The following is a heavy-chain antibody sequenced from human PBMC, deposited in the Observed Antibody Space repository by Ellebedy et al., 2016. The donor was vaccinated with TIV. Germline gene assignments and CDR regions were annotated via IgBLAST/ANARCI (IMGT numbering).Heavy chain of an antibody. CDR1: GGSISTYY. J-gene: IGHJ2*01. Sequence: MPSETLSLTCNVSGGSISTYYWSWIRQPPGKGLEWIGHIYYNGNTKYTPSLNSRVTISMDTSKSQFSLKLSSVTAADTAIYYCARGVNIEVVTAIQRLWYFDLWGRGTLVSVSS. V-gene: IGHV4-59*01. CDR2: IYYNGNT. CDR3: ARGVNIEVVTAIQRLWYFDL. D-gene: IGHD2-21*02.